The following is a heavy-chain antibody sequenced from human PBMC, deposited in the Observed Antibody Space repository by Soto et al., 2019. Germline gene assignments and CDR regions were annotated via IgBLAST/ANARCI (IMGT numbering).Heavy chain of an antibody. J-gene: IGHJ4*02. V-gene: IGHV3-33*01. CDR2: IWYDGSNK. Sequence: PGGSLRLSCAASGFTFSSYAMHWVRQAPGKGLEWVAVIWYDGSNKYYADSVKGRFTISRDNSKNTLYLQMNSLRAEDTAVYYCARDWAAAGKGFDYWGQGTLVTVSS. CDR3: ARDWAAAGKGFDY. D-gene: IGHD6-13*01. CDR1: GFTFSSYA.